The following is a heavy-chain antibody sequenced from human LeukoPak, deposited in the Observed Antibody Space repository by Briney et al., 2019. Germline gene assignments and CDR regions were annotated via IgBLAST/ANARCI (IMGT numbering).Heavy chain of an antibody. V-gene: IGHV3-23*01. CDR1: GFTFSSYA. CDR3: AKDGVLLWFGEFEYYFDY. Sequence: PGGSLRLSCAASGFTFSSYAMSWVRQAPGKGLVWVSAISGSGGSTYYADSVKGRFTISRDNSKNTLYLQMNSLRAEDTAVYYCAKDGVLLWFGEFEYYFDYWGQGTLVTVSS. CDR2: ISGSGGST. J-gene: IGHJ4*02. D-gene: IGHD3-10*01.